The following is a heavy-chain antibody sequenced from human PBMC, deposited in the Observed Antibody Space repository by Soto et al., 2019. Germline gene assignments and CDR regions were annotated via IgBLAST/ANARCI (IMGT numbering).Heavy chain of an antibody. J-gene: IGHJ5*02. CDR2: ISYDGSNK. CDR1: GFTFSSYA. CDR3: AREAPVLRFLGNWFDP. D-gene: IGHD3-3*01. V-gene: IGHV3-30-3*01. Sequence: QVPLVESGGGVVQPGRSLRLSCAASGFTFSSYAMHWVRQAPGKGLEWVAVISYDGSNKYYADSVKGRFTISRDNSTNALYLRMNGLRAEDTAVYYCAREAPVLRFLGNWFDPWGQGTLVTVSS.